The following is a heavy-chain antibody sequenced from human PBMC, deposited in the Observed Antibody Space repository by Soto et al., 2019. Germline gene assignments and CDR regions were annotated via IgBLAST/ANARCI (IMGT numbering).Heavy chain of an antibody. J-gene: IGHJ4*02. CDR1: GFTFSSYA. CDR3: AKGSGLAVAGTVDY. V-gene: IGHV3-23*01. D-gene: IGHD6-19*01. Sequence: EVQLLESGGGLVQPGGSLRLSCAASGFTFSSYAMSWVRQPPGKGLEWVSAISGSGSSTYYADSVKGRFTISRDNSKNTLYLQMNSLRAEDTAVYYCAKGSGLAVAGTVDYWGQGTLVTVSS. CDR2: ISGSGSST.